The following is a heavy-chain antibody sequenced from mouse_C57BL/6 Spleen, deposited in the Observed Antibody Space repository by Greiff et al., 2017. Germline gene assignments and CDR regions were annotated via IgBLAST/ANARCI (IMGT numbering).Heavy chain of an antibody. Sequence: VQLQESGPELVQPGASVKISCTASGYAFSSSWMNWVKQRPGKGLEWIGRIYPGDGDTNSNGKFKGKATLTADKASSTAYMQLSSLTSKDSAVYFCARRDVDVLRYFDVWGTGTTVTVSS. CDR3: ARRDVDVLRYFDV. CDR2: IYPGDGDT. V-gene: IGHV1-82*01. J-gene: IGHJ1*03. CDR1: GYAFSSSW.